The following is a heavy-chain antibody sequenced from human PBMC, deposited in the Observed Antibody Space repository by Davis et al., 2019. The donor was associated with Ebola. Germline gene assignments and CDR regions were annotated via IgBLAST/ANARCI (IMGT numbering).Heavy chain of an antibody. Sequence: GESLKISCEVSGFTFSSYWMTWVRQAPGKGLEWVANIKQDGSATYYVDSVKGRFTISRDNAKNTVYLEMKSLRVEDTALYYCARDMWNYGGEDYYYGMDVWGQGTTVTVSS. CDR3: ARDMWNYGGEDYYYGMDV. CDR1: GFTFSSYW. J-gene: IGHJ6*02. D-gene: IGHD1-7*01. V-gene: IGHV3-7*01. CDR2: IKQDGSAT.